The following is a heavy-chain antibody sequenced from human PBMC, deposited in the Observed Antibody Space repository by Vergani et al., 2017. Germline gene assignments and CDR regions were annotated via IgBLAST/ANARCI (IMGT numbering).Heavy chain of an antibody. CDR1: GFTFSDYY. CDR2: ISSSSSYT. CDR3: ARGLPYYDILTGQENNWFDP. D-gene: IGHD3-9*01. J-gene: IGHJ5*02. V-gene: IGHV3-11*05. Sequence: QVQLVESGGGLVKPGGSLRLSCAASGFTFSDYYMSWIRQAPGKGLEWVSYISSSSSYTNYADSVKGRFTISSDNAKNSLYLQMNSLRAEDTAVYYCARGLPYYDILTGQENNWFDPWGQGTLVTVSS.